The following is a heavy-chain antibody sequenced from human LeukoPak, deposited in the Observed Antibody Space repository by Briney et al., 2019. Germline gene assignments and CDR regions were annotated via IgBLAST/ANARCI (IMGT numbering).Heavy chain of an antibody. Sequence: GGSLRLSCTASGFTFSSYAMNWVRQAPGKGLEWVSGIGAGGTFTYYADSVKGRFTISRDNAKNSLYLQMNSLRAEDTAVYYCARDRNYYGSGSPLFDYWGQGTLVTVSS. D-gene: IGHD3-10*01. CDR1: GFTFSSYA. J-gene: IGHJ4*02. V-gene: IGHV3-21*01. CDR2: IGAGGTFT. CDR3: ARDRNYYGSGSPLFDY.